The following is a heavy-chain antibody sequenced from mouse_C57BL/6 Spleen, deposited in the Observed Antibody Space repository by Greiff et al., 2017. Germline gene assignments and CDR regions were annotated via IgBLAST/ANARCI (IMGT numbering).Heavy chain of an antibody. CDR3: AGRRDNYYGYYDAMDY. Sequence: EVKLVESGPELVKPGASVKISCKASGYSFTGYYMNWVKQSPEKILEWIGEINPRTGGTTYNQKFKAKATLTVDKSSSTAYMQLKSLTSEDSAVYYYAGRRDNYYGYYDAMDYWGQGTSVTVSS. CDR1: GYSFTGYY. D-gene: IGHD2-2*01. J-gene: IGHJ4*01. V-gene: IGHV1-42*01. CDR2: INPRTGGT.